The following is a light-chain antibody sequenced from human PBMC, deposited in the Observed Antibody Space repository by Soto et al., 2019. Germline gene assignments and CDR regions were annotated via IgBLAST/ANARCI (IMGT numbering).Light chain of an antibody. J-gene: IGKJ1*01. CDR2: STS. V-gene: IGKV3-20*01. Sequence: DIVLTQSPGTLSVSPGERATLSCRASQTISSNYLAWYQQKPGQPPSLLIYSTSSRATGIPDRFSGSGSGTDFSLTISRLEPEDSAIYYCQQYVSWTFGQGTKVEI. CDR3: QQYVSWT. CDR1: QTISSNY.